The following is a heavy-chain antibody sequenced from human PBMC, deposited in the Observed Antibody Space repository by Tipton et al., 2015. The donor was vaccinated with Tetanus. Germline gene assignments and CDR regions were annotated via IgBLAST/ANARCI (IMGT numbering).Heavy chain of an antibody. CDR3: ARGGLGEVGY. Sequence: TLSLTCTVSGGSISSYYWSWIRQPPGKGLEWIGYIYYSGSTNYNPSLKSRVTISVDTSKNQFSLMLSSVTAADTAVYYCARGGLGEVGYWGQGTLVTVSS. V-gene: IGHV4-59*01. D-gene: IGHD2-15*01. J-gene: IGHJ4*02. CDR2: IYYSGST. CDR1: GGSISSYY.